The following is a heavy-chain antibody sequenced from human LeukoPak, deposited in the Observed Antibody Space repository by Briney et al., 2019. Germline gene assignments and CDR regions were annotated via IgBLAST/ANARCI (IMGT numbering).Heavy chain of an antibody. CDR2: ISYDGSNK. CDR3: ANSAHFYDSSGAFHI. V-gene: IGHV3-30*18. J-gene: IGHJ3*02. D-gene: IGHD3-22*01. CDR1: GFTFSSYG. Sequence: GGSLRLSCAASGFTFSSYGMHWVRQAPGKGLEWVAVISYDGSNKYYADSVKGRFTISRDNSKNTLYLQMNSLRAEDTAVYYCANSAHFYDSSGAFHIWGQGTMVTVSS.